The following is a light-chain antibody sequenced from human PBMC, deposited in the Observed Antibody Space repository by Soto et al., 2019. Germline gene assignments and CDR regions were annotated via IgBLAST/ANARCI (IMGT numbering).Light chain of an antibody. Sequence: QSVLTQPPSASGSPGQSVTISCTGTSNDVGGYNYVSWYQQHPGKVPKLMIYEVNKRPSGVPDRFSGSKSGNTASLTVSGLQAEDEANYYCSSFAVSNSFVFGTGTKVTVL. CDR3: SSFAVSNSFV. V-gene: IGLV2-8*01. J-gene: IGLJ1*01. CDR1: SNDVGGYNY. CDR2: EVN.